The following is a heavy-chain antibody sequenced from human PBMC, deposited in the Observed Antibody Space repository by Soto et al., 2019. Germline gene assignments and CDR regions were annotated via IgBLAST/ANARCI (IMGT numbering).Heavy chain of an antibody. CDR3: AMVDVYVTPSPQDI. Sequence: QVPLVQSGAEVKNPGASVKVSCKASGYTCTRYGIGGARRAPGQGLEWMGWINTYNGNTNYAQNVQGRVTLTTDTSTSTAYMELRSLRSNDTAIYYCAMVDVYVTPSPQDIWGQGTTVIVSS. CDR1: GYTCTRYG. J-gene: IGHJ6*02. D-gene: IGHD3-16*01. V-gene: IGHV1-18*01. CDR2: INTYNGNT.